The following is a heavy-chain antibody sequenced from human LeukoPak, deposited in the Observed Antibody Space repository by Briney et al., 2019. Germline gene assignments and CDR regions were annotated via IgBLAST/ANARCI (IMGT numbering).Heavy chain of an antibody. D-gene: IGHD3-22*01. CDR3: PSWDSSGYYFSEYFQH. J-gene: IGHJ1*01. Sequence: SETLSLTCAVYGGSFSGYYWSWIRQPPGKGLEWIGEINHSGSTNYDPSLKSRVTISVDTSKNQFSLKLSSVTAADTAVYYCPSWDSSGYYFSEYFQHRGQGTLVTVSS. CDR2: INHSGST. CDR1: GGSFSGYY. V-gene: IGHV4-34*01.